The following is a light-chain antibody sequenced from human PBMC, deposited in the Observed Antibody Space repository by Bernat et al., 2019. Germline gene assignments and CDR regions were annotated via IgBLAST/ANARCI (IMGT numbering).Light chain of an antibody. V-gene: IGLV1-44*01. CDR2: SNN. J-gene: IGLJ1*01. Sequence: QFVLTQPPSVSATPGQGVIISCSGSSSNIGSDTVNWYQQVPGTAPKLLVYSNNRRPSGVPDRFSGSKSGTSASLAIGGLQSEDEADYYCASWDSSLKGYVFGTGTKVTVL. CDR1: SSNIGSDT. CDR3: ASWDSSLKGYV.